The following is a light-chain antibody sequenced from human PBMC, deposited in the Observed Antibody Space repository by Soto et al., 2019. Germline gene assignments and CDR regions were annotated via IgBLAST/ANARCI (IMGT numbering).Light chain of an antibody. CDR2: AAS. V-gene: IGKV1-39*01. J-gene: IGKJ2*01. CDR1: QSSSSY. Sequence: DIQMTQSPSSLSASVGDRVTITCRASQSSSSYLNWYQQKPGKAPKLLIYAASSLQSGVPSRFSGSGSGTAFTLTISSLQPEDFATYYCQQSYSTPYTFGQGPKLEIK. CDR3: QQSYSTPYT.